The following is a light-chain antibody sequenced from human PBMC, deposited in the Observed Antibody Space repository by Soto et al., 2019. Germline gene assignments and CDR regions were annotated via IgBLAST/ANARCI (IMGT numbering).Light chain of an antibody. V-gene: IGKV1-17*01. CDR2: VVS. J-gene: IGKJ2*01. CDR1: RSVSNY. Sequence: DIQMTQSPSSLSASVGDRVTITCRASRSVSNYLSWYQQKPGKAPKLLIYVVSSLQSGVPSRFSGSESGTEFTLTISSLQPDDSAIYYCQHYYSYPYTFGQGTKLEIK. CDR3: QHYYSYPYT.